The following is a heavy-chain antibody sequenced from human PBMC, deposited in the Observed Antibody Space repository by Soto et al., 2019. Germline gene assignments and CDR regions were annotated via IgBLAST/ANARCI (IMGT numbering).Heavy chain of an antibody. CDR3: AKGGRQWLVTSDFNY. Sequence: GGSLRLSCEASGFTFSSHSMNWVRQAPGKGLEWVSYISSSSRTIYYADSVKGRFTISRDSAKNSLYLQMSSLRDEDTAVYYCAKGGRQWLVTSDFNYWGQGALVTVSS. CDR2: ISSSSRTI. J-gene: IGHJ4*02. CDR1: GFTFSSHS. D-gene: IGHD6-19*01. V-gene: IGHV3-48*02.